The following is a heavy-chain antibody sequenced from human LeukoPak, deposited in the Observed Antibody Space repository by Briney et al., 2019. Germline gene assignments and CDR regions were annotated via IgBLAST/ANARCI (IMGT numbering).Heavy chain of an antibody. CDR1: GFTFSSYA. V-gene: IGHV3-30*04. CDR3: ARAGRGVTLYTDY. J-gene: IGHJ4*02. CDR2: ISYDGSNK. Sequence: GGSLRLSCAASGFTFSSYAMHWVRQAPGKGLEGGAVISYDGSNKYYADSVKGRFTISRDNSKNTLYLQMNSLRAEDTAVYYCARAGRGVTLYTDYWGQGTLVTVSS. D-gene: IGHD3-10*01.